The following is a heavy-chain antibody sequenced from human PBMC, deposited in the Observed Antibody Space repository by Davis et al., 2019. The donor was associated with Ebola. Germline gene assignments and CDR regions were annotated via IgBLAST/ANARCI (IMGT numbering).Heavy chain of an antibody. CDR1: GGSISSYY. CDR2: VDYTGGT. V-gene: IGHV4-59*08. D-gene: IGHD4-17*01. Sequence: GSLRLSCTVSGGSISSYYWSWIRQPPGKGLEWIGYVDYTGGTNYNPSLKSRVTLSVDTSNNQFSLTLTSVTAADTAVYYCARGHGRSDYWGQGTLVTVSS. J-gene: IGHJ4*02. CDR3: ARGHGRSDY.